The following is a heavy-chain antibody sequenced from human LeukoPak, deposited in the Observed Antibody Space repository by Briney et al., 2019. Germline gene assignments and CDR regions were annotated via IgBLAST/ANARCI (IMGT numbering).Heavy chain of an antibody. V-gene: IGHV3-33*01. Sequence: GSLGLSCATSGFIFSSYGMHWVRQVPDKGLEWVAVIWYDGSNKYYADSVKGRFTISRDNSKNTLYLQMNSLRAEDTAVYYCARENWNYRSFDYWGQGTLVTVSS. CDR1: GFIFSSYG. CDR2: IWYDGSNK. CDR3: ARENWNYRSFDY. D-gene: IGHD1-7*01. J-gene: IGHJ4*02.